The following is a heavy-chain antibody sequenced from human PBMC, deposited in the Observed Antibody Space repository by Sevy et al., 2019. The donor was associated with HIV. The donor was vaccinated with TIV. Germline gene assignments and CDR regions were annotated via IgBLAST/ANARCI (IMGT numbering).Heavy chain of an antibody. D-gene: IGHD3-3*01. CDR1: GFTFSSYW. Sequence: GGPLRLSCAASGFTFSSYWMSWVRQAPGKGLEWLANIKQDGSEKYCVDSVKGRFTISRDNAKNSLYLQMNSLRAEDTAVYYCARDRYYDFWSGYYFDYWGQGTLVTVSS. V-gene: IGHV3-7*03. CDR3: ARDRYYDFWSGYYFDY. J-gene: IGHJ4*02. CDR2: IKQDGSEK.